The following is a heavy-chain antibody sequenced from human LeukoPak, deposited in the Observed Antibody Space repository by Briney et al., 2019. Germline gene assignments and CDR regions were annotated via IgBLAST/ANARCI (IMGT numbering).Heavy chain of an antibody. Sequence: GGSLRLSCAASGFTFSSYDMHWVRQATGKGLEWVSAIGTAGDTYYPGSVKGRFTISRDNAKNSLYLQMNSLRAEDTAVYYCARMTYYYDSSGYYSPPDNFDYWGQGTLVTVSS. V-gene: IGHV3-13*01. CDR1: GFTFSSYD. CDR2: IGTAGDT. CDR3: ARMTYYYDSSGYYSPPDNFDY. D-gene: IGHD3-22*01. J-gene: IGHJ4*02.